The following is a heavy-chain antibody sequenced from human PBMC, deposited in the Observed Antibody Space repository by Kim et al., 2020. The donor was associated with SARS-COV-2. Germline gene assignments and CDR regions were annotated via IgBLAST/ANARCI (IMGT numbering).Heavy chain of an antibody. CDR2: IKQDGSEK. J-gene: IGHJ4*02. CDR3: SRGGYSGSFDY. V-gene: IGHV3-7*01. D-gene: IGHD1-26*01. CDR1: GFTCSTFW. Sequence: GGSLRLSCAASGFTCSTFWMSWVRQAPGKGLEWVANIKQDGSEKDYVDSVKGRFTISRDDAQNSLDLQMNSLRAEDTAVYYCSRGGYSGSFDYWGQGTLVTVSS.